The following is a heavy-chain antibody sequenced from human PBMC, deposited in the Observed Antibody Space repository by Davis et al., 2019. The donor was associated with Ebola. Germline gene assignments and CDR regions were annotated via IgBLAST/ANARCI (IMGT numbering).Heavy chain of an antibody. D-gene: IGHD3-22*01. CDR2: IYYSGST. CDR3: ARTNYYDSSGYYYSYPNWFDP. J-gene: IGHJ5*02. V-gene: IGHV4-39*01. Sequence: PSETLSLTCTVSDGSISSSSYYWGWIRQPPGKGLEWIGSIYYSGSTYYNPSLKSRVTISVDTSKNQFSLKLSSVTAADTAVYYCARTNYYDSSGYYYSYPNWFDPWGQGTLVTVSS. CDR1: DGSISSSSYY.